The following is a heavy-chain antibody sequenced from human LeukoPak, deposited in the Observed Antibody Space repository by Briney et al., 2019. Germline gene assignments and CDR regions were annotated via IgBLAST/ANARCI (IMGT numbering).Heavy chain of an antibody. CDR2: INHSGST. Sequence: PSETLSLTCAVYGGSFSGYYWSWIRQPPGKGLEWIGEINHSGSTNYNPSLKSRVTISVDTSKNQFSLKLSSVTAADTAVYYCARQAEPSGSYSLKFNYFDYWGQGTLVTVSS. CDR3: ARQAEPSGSYSLKFNYFDY. D-gene: IGHD1-26*01. CDR1: GGSFSGYY. V-gene: IGHV4-34*01. J-gene: IGHJ4*02.